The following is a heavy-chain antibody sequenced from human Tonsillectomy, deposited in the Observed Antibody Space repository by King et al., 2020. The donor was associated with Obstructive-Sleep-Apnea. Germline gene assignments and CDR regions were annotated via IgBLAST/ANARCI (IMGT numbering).Heavy chain of an antibody. Sequence: ITLKESGPALVKPTQTLTLTCTFSGFSLSTDGVAVAWVRQPPGEAPEWLALICWDDDQRYSPSLKTRPTITKDTSKNQVVLTMTNMDPVDTATYFCTHSEEGGARFGPWGQGTLVTVSS. CDR2: ICWDDDQ. D-gene: IGHD1-26*01. CDR3: THSEEGGARFGP. J-gene: IGHJ5*02. CDR1: GFSLSTDGVA. V-gene: IGHV2-5*02.